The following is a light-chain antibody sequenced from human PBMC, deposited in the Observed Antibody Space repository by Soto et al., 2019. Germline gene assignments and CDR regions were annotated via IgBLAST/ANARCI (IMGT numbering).Light chain of an antibody. CDR1: QSVSSSY. CDR3: QQYGTSPPT. J-gene: IGKJ1*01. V-gene: IGKV3-20*01. Sequence: EIVLTQSPGTLSLSPGERATLSCRASQSVSSSYLAWYQQKPGQAPRLLIYGASSRATGIPDRFSGSGSGTAFTIPISRLEPEDFAVYYCQQYGTSPPTFGQGTKVEIK. CDR2: GAS.